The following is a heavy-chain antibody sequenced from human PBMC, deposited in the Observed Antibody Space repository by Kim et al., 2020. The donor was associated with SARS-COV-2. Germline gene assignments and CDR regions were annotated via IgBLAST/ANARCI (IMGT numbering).Heavy chain of an antibody. J-gene: IGHJ4*02. CDR3: ARDLNIEPRPLITGTTFDY. CDR1: GGSISSSSYY. D-gene: IGHD1-7*01. Sequence: SETLSLTCTVSGGSISSSSYYWGWIRQPPGKGLEWIGSIYYSGSTYYNPSLKSRVTISVDTSKNQFSLKLSSVTAADTAVYYCARDLNIEPRPLITGTTFDYWGQGTLVTVSS. CDR2: IYYSGST. V-gene: IGHV4-39*07.